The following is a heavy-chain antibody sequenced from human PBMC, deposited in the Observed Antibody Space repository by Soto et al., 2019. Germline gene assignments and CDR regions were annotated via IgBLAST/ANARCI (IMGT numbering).Heavy chain of an antibody. V-gene: IGHV3-30*18. CDR2: ISYDGSNK. D-gene: IGHD2-2*01. Sequence: GGSLRLSCAASGFTFSSYGMHWVRQAPGKGLEWVAVISYDGSNKYYADSVKGRFTISRDNSKNTLYLQMNSLRAEDTAVYYCAKDLEDIVVVPAKETEYYYYGMDVWGQGTTVTVSS. CDR3: AKDLEDIVVVPAKETEYYYYGMDV. J-gene: IGHJ6*02. CDR1: GFTFSSYG.